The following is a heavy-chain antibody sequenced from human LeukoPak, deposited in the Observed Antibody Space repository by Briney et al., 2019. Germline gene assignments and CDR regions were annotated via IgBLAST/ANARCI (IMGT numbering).Heavy chain of an antibody. CDR2: IIPILGIA. CDR1: GYTFTGYY. CDR3: ARGSSTWSNALDT. V-gene: IGHV1-69*02. Sequence: ASVKVSCKASGYTFTGYYMHWVRQAPGQGLEWMGRIIPILGIANYAQKFQGRVTITADKSTSTAYMELSSLRSEDTAVFYCARGSSTWSNALDTWGQGTMVTVSS. D-gene: IGHD6-13*01. J-gene: IGHJ3*02.